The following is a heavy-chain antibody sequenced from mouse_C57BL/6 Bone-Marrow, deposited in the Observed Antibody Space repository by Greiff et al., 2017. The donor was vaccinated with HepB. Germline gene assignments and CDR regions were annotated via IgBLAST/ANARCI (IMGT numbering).Heavy chain of an antibody. Sequence: VQLQQSGPGLVQPSQSLSITCTVSGFSLTSYGVHWVRQSPGKGLEWLGVIWSGGSTDYNAAFIPRLSISKDNSKSQVVFKMKSLQADDTAIYYWARVWRLRRAMDYWGQGTAVTVSS. CDR3: ARVWRLRRAMDY. J-gene: IGHJ4*01. CDR2: IWSGGST. CDR1: GFSLTSYG. V-gene: IGHV2-2*01. D-gene: IGHD2-4*01.